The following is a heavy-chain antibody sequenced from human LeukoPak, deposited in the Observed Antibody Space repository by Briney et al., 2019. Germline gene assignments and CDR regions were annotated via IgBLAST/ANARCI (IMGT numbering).Heavy chain of an antibody. Sequence: PGGSLRLSCAASGFTFDDYAMHWVRQAPGKGLEWVSGISWNSGSIGYADSVKGRFTISRDNAKNSLYLQMNSLRAEDTALYYCAKSRLRYFDWLPLDYWGQGTLVTVSS. CDR3: AKSRLRYFDWLPLDY. D-gene: IGHD3-9*01. V-gene: IGHV3-9*01. CDR2: ISWNSGSI. CDR1: GFTFDDYA. J-gene: IGHJ4*02.